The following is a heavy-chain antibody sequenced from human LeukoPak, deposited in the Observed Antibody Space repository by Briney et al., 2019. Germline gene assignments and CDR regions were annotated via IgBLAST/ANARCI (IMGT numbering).Heavy chain of an antibody. V-gene: IGHV3-48*02. Sequence: GGSLRLSCADSGFTFRRYSMNCVRQAPGRGLEWISYISGSGSAIYYADSVKGRFTISRDNANNSLYLQMNRLRDEDTAVYNCARDLAYPRYSMDVWGQGTTVTVSS. CDR3: ARDLAYPRYSMDV. CDR2: ISGSGSAI. J-gene: IGHJ6*02. CDR1: GFTFRRYS. D-gene: IGHD2-2*02.